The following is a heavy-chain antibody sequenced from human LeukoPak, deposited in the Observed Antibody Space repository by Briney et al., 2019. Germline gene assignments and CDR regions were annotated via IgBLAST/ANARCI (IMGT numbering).Heavy chain of an antibody. D-gene: IGHD3-10*01. CDR3: AREESYYGSGSYYNVDYYYYMDV. CDR1: GFTFSDYY. V-gene: IGHV3-11*04. CDR2: ISSSGSTI. J-gene: IGHJ6*03. Sequence: GGSLRLSCAASGFTFSDYYMSWIRQAPGKGLEWVSYISSSGSTIYYADSVKGRFTISRDNAKNSLYLQMNSLRAEDTAVYYCAREESYYGSGSYYNVDYYYYMDVWGKGTTVIVSS.